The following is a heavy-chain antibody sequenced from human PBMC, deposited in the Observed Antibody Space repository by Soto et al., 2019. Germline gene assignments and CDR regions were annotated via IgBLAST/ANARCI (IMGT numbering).Heavy chain of an antibody. J-gene: IGHJ6*02. CDR1: GFIFSSYA. V-gene: IGHV3-64*01. CDR3: ARGYYDCRCHASKIYVMDF. D-gene: IGHD3-22*01. CDR2: ISSNGGST. Sequence: GGSLRLSCSGSGFIFSSYAMHWVRQAPGKGLEYVSAISSNGGSTYYANSVKGRFTISRDNSKNTLYLQMGSLRAEDMAVYYCARGYYDCRCHASKIYVMDFCGRGTTV.